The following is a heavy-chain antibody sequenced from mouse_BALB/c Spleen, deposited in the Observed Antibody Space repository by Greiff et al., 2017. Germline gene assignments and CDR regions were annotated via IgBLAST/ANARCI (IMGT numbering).Heavy chain of an antibody. CDR3: ARWGLGYFDV. Sequence: EVKVVESGGGLVQPGGSRKLSCAASGFTFSSFGMHWVRQAPEKGLEWVAYISSGSSTIYYADTVKGRFTISRDNPKNTLFLQMTSLRSEDTAMYYCARWGLGYFDVWGAGTTVTVSS. J-gene: IGHJ1*01. CDR2: ISSGSSTI. V-gene: IGHV5-17*02. CDR1: GFTFSSFG. D-gene: IGHD3-1*01.